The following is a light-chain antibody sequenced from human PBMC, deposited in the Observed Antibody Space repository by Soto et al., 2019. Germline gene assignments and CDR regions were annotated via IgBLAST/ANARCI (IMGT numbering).Light chain of an antibody. V-gene: IGKV3-20*01. CDR1: QSVSSSY. Sequence: VLTQSPGTLSLSPGERATLSCRASQSVSSSYLAWYQQKPGQAHRLLIYGAYIRATDIQARFIGSGSGTEFTLTIRSLQSEEFAVYYCKQYGSSPITVGQGTRLEIK. CDR2: GAY. J-gene: IGKJ5*01. CDR3: KQYGSSPIT.